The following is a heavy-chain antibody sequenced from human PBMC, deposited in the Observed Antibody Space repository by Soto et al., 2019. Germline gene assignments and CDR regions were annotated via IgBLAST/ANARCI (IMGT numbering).Heavy chain of an antibody. CDR1: GYTFTSYG. Sequence: ASVKVSCKASGYTFTSYGISWVRQAPGQGLEWMGWISAYNGNRNYAQKLQGRVTMTTDTSTSTAYMELRSLRSDDTAVYYCARDLNRAWVSSFDYWGQGSLVTVFS. CDR2: ISAYNGNR. CDR3: ARDLNRAWVSSFDY. D-gene: IGHD1-26*01. J-gene: IGHJ4*02. V-gene: IGHV1-18*01.